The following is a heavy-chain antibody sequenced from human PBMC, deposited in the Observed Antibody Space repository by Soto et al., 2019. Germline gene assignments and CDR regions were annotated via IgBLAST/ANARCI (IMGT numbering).Heavy chain of an antibody. Sequence: SVKVSCKASGGTFSSYAISWVRQAPGQGLEWMGGIIPIFGTANYAQKFQGRVTITADESTSTAYMELSSLRSEDTAVYYCARVGSSGYDGWFDPWGQGALVTVSS. CDR3: ARVGSSGYDGWFDP. CDR1: GGTFSSYA. V-gene: IGHV1-69*13. CDR2: IIPIFGTA. J-gene: IGHJ5*02. D-gene: IGHD5-12*01.